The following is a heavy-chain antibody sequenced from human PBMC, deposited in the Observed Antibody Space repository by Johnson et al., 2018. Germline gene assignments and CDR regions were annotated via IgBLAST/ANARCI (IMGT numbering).Heavy chain of an antibody. Sequence: VQLVQSGGGLVQPGRSLRLSCAASGFTFSTYSMNWVRQAPGKGPEWVSHISSSGSPIYYADSVKGRFPISRDNAKNSLYLQLNSLGAEDTAVYYCARDVYYSGSGTAYYYMDVLGKGTTVTVSS. J-gene: IGHJ6*03. CDR1: GFTFSTYS. CDR2: ISSSGSPI. D-gene: IGHD3-10*01. V-gene: IGHV3-48*04. CDR3: ARDVYYSGSGTAYYYMDV.